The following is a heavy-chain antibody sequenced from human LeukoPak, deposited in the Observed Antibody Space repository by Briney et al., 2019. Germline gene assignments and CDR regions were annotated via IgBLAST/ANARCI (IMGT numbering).Heavy chain of an antibody. CDR1: GYTFTGSGYY. J-gene: IGHJ4*02. CDR3: ATIVVSSQY. Sequence: ASVKVSCRTSGYTFTGSGYYIHWVRQAPGQGLEWMGWSNPNSGDTEYAQKFQGRVTMIRDTSISTAFLQLSRLRAEDTAIYYCATIVVSSQYWGQGTQVTVSS. CDR2: SNPNSGDT. V-gene: IGHV1-2*02. D-gene: IGHD2-15*01.